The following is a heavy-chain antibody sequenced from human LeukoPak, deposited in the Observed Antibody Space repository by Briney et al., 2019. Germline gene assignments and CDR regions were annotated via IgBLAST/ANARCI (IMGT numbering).Heavy chain of an antibody. D-gene: IGHD6-13*01. J-gene: IGHJ4*02. CDR3: ARGPYSSNWYIDY. CDR1: GFTLSSYE. V-gene: IGHV3-48*03. CDR2: ISRTGNSI. Sequence: GGSLRLSCAASGFTLSSYEMNWVRLAPGKGLEWISYISRTGNSIYYADSVKGRFTISRDSAKNSLYLQMNSLRAEDTAVYYCARGPYSSNWYIDYWGQGTLVTVSS.